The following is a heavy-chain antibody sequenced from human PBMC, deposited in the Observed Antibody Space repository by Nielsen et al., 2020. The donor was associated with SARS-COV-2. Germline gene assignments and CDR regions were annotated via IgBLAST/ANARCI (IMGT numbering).Heavy chain of an antibody. D-gene: IGHD3-10*01. CDR1: GGSISSYY. Sequence: SETLSLTCTVSGGSISSYYWSWIRQPPGKGLEWIGYIYTSGSTNYNPSLKSRVTMSVDTSKNQFSLKLSSVTAADTAVYYCANLVGPMGRYYYYGMDVWGQGTTVTVSS. V-gene: IGHV4-4*08. J-gene: IGHJ6*02. CDR3: ANLVGPMGRYYYYGMDV. CDR2: IYTSGST.